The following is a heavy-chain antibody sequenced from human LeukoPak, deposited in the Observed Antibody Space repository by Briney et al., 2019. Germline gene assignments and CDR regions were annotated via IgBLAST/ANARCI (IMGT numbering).Heavy chain of an antibody. Sequence: GASVKVSCKVSGYTLTELSMHWVRQAPGKGLEWMGWMNPNSGNTGYAQKFQGRVTMTRNTSISTAYMELSSLRSEDTAVYYCARARAIAAPRGGFDPWGQGTLVTVSS. D-gene: IGHD6-13*01. CDR1: GYTLTELS. CDR2: MNPNSGNT. J-gene: IGHJ5*02. V-gene: IGHV1-8*01. CDR3: ARARAIAAPRGGFDP.